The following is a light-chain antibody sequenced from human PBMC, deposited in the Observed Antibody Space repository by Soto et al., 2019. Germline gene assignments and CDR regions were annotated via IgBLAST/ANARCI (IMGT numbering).Light chain of an antibody. CDR2: KAS. CDR3: QHYSSYSEA. Sequence: DIQMTQSPSSLSGSVGDRVTITCRASQTISSWLPWYQQKPGKAPKLLIYKASTLKSGVPSRFSGSGSGTEFTLTICILQPDDFASYYCQHYSSYSEAFGQGTKVELK. V-gene: IGKV1-5*03. CDR1: QTISSW. J-gene: IGKJ1*01.